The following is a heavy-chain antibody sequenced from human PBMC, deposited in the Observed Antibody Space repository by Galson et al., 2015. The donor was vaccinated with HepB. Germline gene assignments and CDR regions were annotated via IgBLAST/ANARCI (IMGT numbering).Heavy chain of an antibody. V-gene: IGHV3-23*01. CDR3: AKPKGPIQLWLYSY. J-gene: IGHJ4*02. CDR1: GFTFSSYG. Sequence: SLRLSCAASGFTFSSYGMHWVRQAPGKGLEWVSAISGSGGSTYYADSVKGRFTISRDNSKNTLYLQMNSLRAEDTAVYYCAKPKGPIQLWLYSYWGQGTLVTVSS. D-gene: IGHD5-18*01. CDR2: ISGSGGST.